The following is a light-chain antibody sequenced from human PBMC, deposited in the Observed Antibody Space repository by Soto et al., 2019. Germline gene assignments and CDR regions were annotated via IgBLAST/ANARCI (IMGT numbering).Light chain of an antibody. V-gene: IGKV1-5*01. CDR2: DAS. J-gene: IGKJ1*01. Sequence: DIQMTQSPSTLSASVGDRVIITCLASQSISDYLAWYQQKPGKAPKLLIYDASNLESGVPSTFSGSGSGTEFTLTISSLQPDDFATYYCQHYNSYSEAFGQGTKVDIK. CDR1: QSISDY. CDR3: QHYNSYSEA.